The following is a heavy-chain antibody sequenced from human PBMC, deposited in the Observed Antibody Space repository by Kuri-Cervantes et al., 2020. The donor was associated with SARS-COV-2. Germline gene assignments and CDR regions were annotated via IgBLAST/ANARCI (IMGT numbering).Heavy chain of an antibody. Sequence: GGSLRLSCAASGFTFSSYDMNWVRQAPGKGLEWVAYISSSGSTKYYADSVKGRFTISRDNSKNTLYLQMNSLRAEDTAVYYCAPGGEGSGVDYWGQGTLVTVSS. D-gene: IGHD3-16*01. J-gene: IGHJ4*02. CDR2: ISSSGSTK. V-gene: IGHV3-48*03. CDR1: GFTFSSYD. CDR3: APGGEGSGVDY.